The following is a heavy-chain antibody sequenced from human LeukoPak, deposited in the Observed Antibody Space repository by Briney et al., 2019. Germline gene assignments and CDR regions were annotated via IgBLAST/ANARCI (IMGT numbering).Heavy chain of an antibody. J-gene: IGHJ4*02. CDR1: GYTFTGYY. D-gene: IGHD6-13*01. Sequence: GASVKVSCKASGYTFTGYYMHWVRQAPGQGLEWMGIINPSGGSTTYAQKFQGRVTLTRDMSTSTVYMELSSLRSDDTAVYYCARGLQLVPGGGYYFDYWGQGTLVTVSS. CDR3: ARGLQLVPGGGYYFDY. CDR2: INPSGGST. V-gene: IGHV1-46*01.